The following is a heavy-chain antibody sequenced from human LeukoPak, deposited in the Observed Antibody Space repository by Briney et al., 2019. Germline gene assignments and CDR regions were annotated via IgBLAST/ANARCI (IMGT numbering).Heavy chain of an antibody. D-gene: IGHD1-26*01. CDR3: TTDYEWELPDY. J-gene: IGHJ4*02. Sequence: GGSLRLSCAASGFTFSNAWMSWVRQAPGKGLEWGGRIKSKTDGGTTDYAAPVKGRFTISRDDSKNTLYLQMNSLKTEDTAVYYCTTDYEWELPDYWGQGTLVTVSS. CDR2: IKSKTDGGTT. V-gene: IGHV3-15*01. CDR1: GFTFSNAW.